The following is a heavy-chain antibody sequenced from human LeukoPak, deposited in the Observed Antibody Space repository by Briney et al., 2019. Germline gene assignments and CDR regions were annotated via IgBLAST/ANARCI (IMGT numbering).Heavy chain of an antibody. Sequence: SVNVSCTASGGTFSSYAISWVRQPAGHGLEWVGRIIPILGIANYAQTFQGRVTITADKSTSTAYMELSSLRSEDTAVYCCARDISYYGSGSYYPYYWGQGTLVTVSS. J-gene: IGHJ4*02. D-gene: IGHD3-10*01. CDR2: IIPILGIA. CDR1: GGTFSSYA. V-gene: IGHV1-69*04. CDR3: ARDISYYGSGSYYPYY.